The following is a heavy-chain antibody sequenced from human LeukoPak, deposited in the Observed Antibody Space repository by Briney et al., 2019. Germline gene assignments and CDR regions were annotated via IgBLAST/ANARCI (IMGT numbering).Heavy chain of an antibody. CDR1: GYTFTVYY. CDR3: ARGRFGELLYDY. J-gene: IGHJ4*02. CDR2: INPNSGGT. V-gene: IGHV1-2*02. Sequence: ASVKVSCKASGYTFTVYYMHWVRQAPGQALEWMGWINPNSGGTNYAQKFKGRVTMTRDTSISTAYMELSRLRSDDTAVYYCARGRFGELLYDYWGQGTLVTVSS. D-gene: IGHD3-10*01.